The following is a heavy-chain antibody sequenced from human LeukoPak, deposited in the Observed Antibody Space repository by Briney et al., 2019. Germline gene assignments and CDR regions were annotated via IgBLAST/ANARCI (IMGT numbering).Heavy chain of an antibody. D-gene: IGHD5-18*01. J-gene: IGHJ4*02. CDR3: AKDRMRGAAMVSTFDY. V-gene: IGHV3-23*01. CDR2: ISGSGGST. CDR1: GFTFSPYT. Sequence: GGSLRLSCAASGFTFSPYTMQWVRQAPGKGLEWVSAISGSGGSTYYADSVKGRFTISRDNSKNTLYLQMNSLRAEDTAVYYCAKDRMRGAAMVSTFDYWGQGTLVTVSS.